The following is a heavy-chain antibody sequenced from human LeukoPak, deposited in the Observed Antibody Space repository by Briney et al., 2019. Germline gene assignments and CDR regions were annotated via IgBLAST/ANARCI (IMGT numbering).Heavy chain of an antibody. CDR1: GYSISSGYY. CDR3: ARGAVVPARFFDV. D-gene: IGHD2-2*01. Sequence: PSETLSLTCTVSGYSISSGYYWGWIRQLPGKGLEWIGSIHHSASTYYNPSLKSRVTISVDTSKNQFSLKLSSVTAADTAVYSCARGAVVPARFFDVWGRGALVTVSS. CDR2: IHHSAST. J-gene: IGHJ2*01. V-gene: IGHV4-38-2*02.